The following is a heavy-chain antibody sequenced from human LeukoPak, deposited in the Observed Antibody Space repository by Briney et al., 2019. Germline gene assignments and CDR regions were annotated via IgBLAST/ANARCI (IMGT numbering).Heavy chain of an antibody. CDR3: ASGGSGSYGVY. V-gene: IGHV3-21*01. CDR1: GFTFSSYT. D-gene: IGHD3-10*01. Sequence: KTGGSLRLSCAASGFTFSSYTMNRVRQAPGKGLEWVSSISSSSSYIYYADSVKGRFTISRDNAKNSLYLQMNSLRAEDTAVYYCASGGSGSYGVYWGQGTLVTVSS. J-gene: IGHJ4*02. CDR2: ISSSSSYI.